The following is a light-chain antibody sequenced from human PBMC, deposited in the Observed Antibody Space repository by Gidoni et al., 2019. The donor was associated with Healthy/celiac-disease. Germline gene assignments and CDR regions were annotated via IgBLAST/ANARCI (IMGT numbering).Light chain of an antibody. J-gene: IGLJ3*02. Sequence: QAVLTQPPSASGTPGQRVTISCSGSSSNIGSNYVYWYQQLPGTAPKLLIYRNNQLPSGVPDRFSCSKSGTSASLAISGLRSEDEAYYYCAAWDDSLSGWVFGGGTKLTVL. CDR1: SSNIGSNY. CDR2: RNN. V-gene: IGLV1-47*01. CDR3: AAWDDSLSGWV.